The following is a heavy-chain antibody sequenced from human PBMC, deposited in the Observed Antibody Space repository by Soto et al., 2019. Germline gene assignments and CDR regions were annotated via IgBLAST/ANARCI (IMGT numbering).Heavy chain of an antibody. CDR3: ARDGDSGTYEY. D-gene: IGHD5-12*01. J-gene: IGHJ4*02. V-gene: IGHV1-69*12. Sequence: QVHLVQSGAEVKKPGSSVKVSCKALGDAFSSYAMSWVRQAPGQGLEWMGGIIPIFGTTNYAQKFQGRVTITADESTTTGSMELSRLTSDDTAVYYCARDGDSGTYEYWGQGTLVTVSS. CDR2: IIPIFGTT. CDR1: GDAFSSYA.